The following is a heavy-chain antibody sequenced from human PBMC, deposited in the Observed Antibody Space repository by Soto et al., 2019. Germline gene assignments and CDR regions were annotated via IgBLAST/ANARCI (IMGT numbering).Heavy chain of an antibody. CDR2: ISGSGGST. J-gene: IGHJ4*02. CDR3: AKDTPVIVGATQPSY. D-gene: IGHD1-26*01. V-gene: IGHV3-23*01. CDR1: GFTVSSYA. Sequence: RSLRLACAASGFTVSSYAMSGVRQAPGKGLEWVSAISGSGGSTYYADSVKGRFTISRDNSKNTLYLQMHSMRAEDTAVYYCAKDTPVIVGATQPSYWGQGTLVTVSS.